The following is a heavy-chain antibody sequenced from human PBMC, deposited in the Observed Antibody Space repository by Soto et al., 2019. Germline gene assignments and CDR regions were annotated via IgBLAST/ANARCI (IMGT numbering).Heavy chain of an antibody. J-gene: IGHJ4*02. CDR1: GFTFSSYG. CDR3: AKDQKWLEVRYFDY. D-gene: IGHD6-19*01. V-gene: IGHV3-30*18. CDR2: ISYDGSNK. Sequence: VGSLRLSCAASGFTFSSYGMHWVRQAPGKGLEWVAVISYDGSNKYYADSVKGRFTISRDNSKNTLYLQMNSLRAEDTAVYYCAKDQKWLEVRYFDYWGQGTLVTVSS.